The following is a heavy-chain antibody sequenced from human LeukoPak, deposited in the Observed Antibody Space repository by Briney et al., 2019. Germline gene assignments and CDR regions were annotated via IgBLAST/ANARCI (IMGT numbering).Heavy chain of an antibody. V-gene: IGHV3-53*05. Sequence: GGLRLSCAASGFSVSTMYMTWVRQAPGKGLEWVSVIYTGGRTHYADSVKGRFTISRDNSKNTLYLQMNSLRAEDTAVYYCARDLGSDDAFDIWGQGTMVTVSS. J-gene: IGHJ3*02. CDR2: IYTGGRT. CDR1: GFSVSTMY. CDR3: ARDLGSDDAFDI. D-gene: IGHD3-10*01.